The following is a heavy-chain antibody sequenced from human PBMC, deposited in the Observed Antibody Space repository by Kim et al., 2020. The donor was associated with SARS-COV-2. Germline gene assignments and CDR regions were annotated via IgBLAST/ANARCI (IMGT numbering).Heavy chain of an antibody. CDR3: VRDRMGGAFDI. D-gene: IGHD3-16*01. J-gene: IGHJ3*02. V-gene: IGHV3-48*02. Sequence: YYAESVKGRFTTSRDNAKNSLHLQMNSLKDEDTAVYHCVRDRMGGAFDIWGQGTLVTVSS.